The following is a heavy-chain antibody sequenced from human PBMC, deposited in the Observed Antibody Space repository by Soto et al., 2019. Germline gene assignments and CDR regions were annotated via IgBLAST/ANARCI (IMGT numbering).Heavy chain of an antibody. CDR3: ARPSMLASGTY. Sequence: EVQLLESGGGLVQPGGSLRLSCVASGFIFRDYAMSWVRQAPGKGLEWVAAILSNGGDTGYADSVKGRFTISRDNSQNTLYLRLNSLRDEDTAVYYCARPSMLASGTYWGQGTLVTVSS. D-gene: IGHD6-13*01. V-gene: IGHV3-23*01. CDR1: GFIFRDYA. CDR2: ILSNGGDT. J-gene: IGHJ4*02.